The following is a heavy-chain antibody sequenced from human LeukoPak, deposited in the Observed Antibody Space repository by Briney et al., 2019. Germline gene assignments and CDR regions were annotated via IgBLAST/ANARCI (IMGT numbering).Heavy chain of an antibody. V-gene: IGHV1-46*01. J-gene: IGHJ6*03. Sequence: ASVKVSCKASGYTFTSYYMHWVRQAPGQGREWMGIINPSGGSTSYAQKFQGRGTMTRDTATSTVYMELSNLRSEDTAVYYCARAPSYYYYMDVWGKGTTVTVSS. CDR2: INPSGGST. CDR1: GYTFTSYY. CDR3: ARAPSYYYYMDV.